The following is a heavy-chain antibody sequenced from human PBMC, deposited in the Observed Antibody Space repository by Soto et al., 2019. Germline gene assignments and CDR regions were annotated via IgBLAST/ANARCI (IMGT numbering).Heavy chain of an antibody. CDR3: ARQERSGAIPYYYGMDV. J-gene: IGHJ6*01. CDR2: ISYDGSNK. V-gene: IGHV3-30-3*01. D-gene: IGHD3-3*01. CDR1: GFTFSSYA. Sequence: WALRLSCAASGFTFSSYAMHWVRQAPGKGLEWVAVISYDGSNKYYADSVKGRFTISRDNSKNTLYLQMNSLRAEDTAVYYCARQERSGAIPYYYGMDVWGQPYTVIVS.